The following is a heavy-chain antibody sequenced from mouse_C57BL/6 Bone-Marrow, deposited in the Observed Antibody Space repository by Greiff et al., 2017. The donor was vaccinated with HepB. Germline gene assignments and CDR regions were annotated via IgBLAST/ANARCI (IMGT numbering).Heavy chain of an antibody. J-gene: IGHJ1*03. V-gene: IGHV5-16*01. D-gene: IGHD1-1*01. CDR3: ARESTTVVATDWYFDV. CDR2: INYDGSST. Sequence: EVMLVESEGGLVQPGSSMKLSCTASGFTFSDYYMAWVRQVPEKGLEWVANINYDGSSTYYLDSLKSRFIISRDNAKNILYLQMSSLKSEDTATYYCARESTTVVATDWYFDVWGTGTTVTVSS. CDR1: GFTFSDYY.